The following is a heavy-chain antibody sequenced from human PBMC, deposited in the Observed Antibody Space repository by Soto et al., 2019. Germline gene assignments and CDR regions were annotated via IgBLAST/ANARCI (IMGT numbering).Heavy chain of an antibody. J-gene: IGHJ4*02. V-gene: IGHV4-59*01. D-gene: IGHD3-10*01. CDR3: ASATYYYGSGFDY. CDR1: GGSISSYY. CDR2: IYYSGST. Sequence: SETLSLTCTVSGGSISSYYWSWIRQPPGKGLEWIGYIYYSGSTNYNPSLKSRVTISVDTSKNQFSLKLSSVTAADTAVYYCASATYYYGSGFDYWGQGTLVTVSS.